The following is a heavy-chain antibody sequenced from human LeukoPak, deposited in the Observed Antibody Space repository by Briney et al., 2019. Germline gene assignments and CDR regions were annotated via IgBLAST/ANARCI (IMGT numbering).Heavy chain of an antibody. CDR2: IYYSGSS. Sequence: PSETLSLTCSVSGGSISSSSSYWGWIRQPPGKGLEWIGSIYYSGSSFDNPALKSRVTISVDTSKNQFSLKLSSVTAADTAVYYCARGRQWLVWTFDYWGQGTLVTVSS. CDR3: ARGRQWLVWTFDY. CDR1: GGSISSSSSY. D-gene: IGHD6-19*01. J-gene: IGHJ4*02. V-gene: IGHV4-39*01.